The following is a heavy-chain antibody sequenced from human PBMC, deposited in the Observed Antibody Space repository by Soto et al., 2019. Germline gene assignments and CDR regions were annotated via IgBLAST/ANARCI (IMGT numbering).Heavy chain of an antibody. CDR3: AKDLIVVIPAAPSWFDP. CDR2: ISYDGSNK. V-gene: IGHV3-30*18. J-gene: IGHJ5*02. Sequence: LRLSCAASGFTFRSSGMHWVRQAPGKGLEWVALISYDGSNKYYTDSVKGRFTISRDNSKNTLYLQMNSLRTEDTAVYYCAKDLIVVIPAAPSWFDPWGQGTLVTVSS. D-gene: IGHD2-2*01. CDR1: GFTFRSSG.